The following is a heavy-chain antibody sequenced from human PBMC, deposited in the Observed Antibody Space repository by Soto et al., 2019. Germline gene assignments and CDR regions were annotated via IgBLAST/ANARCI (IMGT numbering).Heavy chain of an antibody. J-gene: IGHJ3*02. CDR2: ISGSSSYI. CDR3: AREFNRQDIVVVIYTSDAFDI. CDR1: GFTFSSYS. V-gene: IGHV3-21*01. D-gene: IGHD3-22*01. Sequence: EVQLVESGGGLVKPGGSLRLSCAASGFTFSSYSMNWVRQAPGKGLEWVSSISGSSSYIHYADAVKGRFTISRDNAKNSLYMQMTSLRAVETSVYDCAREFNRQDIVVVIYTSDAFDIWGQGTMVTFSS.